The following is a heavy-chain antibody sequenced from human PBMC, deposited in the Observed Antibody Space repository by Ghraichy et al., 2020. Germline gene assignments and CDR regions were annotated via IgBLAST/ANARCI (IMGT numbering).Heavy chain of an antibody. J-gene: IGHJ4*02. D-gene: IGHD2-15*01. CDR3: ARARGWDCSGGSCYSESYYFDY. CDR2: IIPIFGTA. CDR1: GGTFSSYA. Sequence: SVKVSCKASGGTFSSYAISWVRQAPGQGLEWMGGIIPIFGTANYAQKFQGRVTITADESTSTAYMELSSLRSEDTAVYYCARARGWDCSGGSCYSESYYFDYWGQGTLVTVSS. V-gene: IGHV1-69*13.